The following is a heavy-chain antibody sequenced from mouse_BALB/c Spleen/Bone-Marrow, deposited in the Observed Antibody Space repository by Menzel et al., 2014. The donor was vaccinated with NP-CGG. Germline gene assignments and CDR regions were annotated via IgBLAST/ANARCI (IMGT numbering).Heavy chain of an antibody. V-gene: IGHV7-1*02. Sequence: EVKLMESGGGLVQPGGSLRLSCATSGFTFRDFSMEWVRRPPGKRLEWIAASRNKANDYTTEYSASVKGRFIVSRDTSQSIRYIQMNALRAEDTAIYYCARDYYGSSDWYFDVWGAGTTVTVSS. CDR3: ARDYYGSSDWYFDV. CDR1: GFTFRDFS. D-gene: IGHD1-1*01. J-gene: IGHJ1*01. CDR2: SRNKANDYTT.